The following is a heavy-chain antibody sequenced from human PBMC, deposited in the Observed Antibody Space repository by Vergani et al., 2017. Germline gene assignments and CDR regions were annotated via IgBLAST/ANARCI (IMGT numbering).Heavy chain of an antibody. CDR2: MRNDVSTI. J-gene: IGHJ6*02. CDR1: GFNIDNFY. CDR3: VRDPLKGMDV. Sequence: EVNLVESGGAVVQPGGSLRLSCAASGFNIDNFYMHWVRQVPGKGLVWVSRMRNDVSTISYGDFVRGRFTISRDNAKNTVYLQLSGLRVEDTAVYYCVRDPLKGMDVGGQGTKVTVS. V-gene: IGHV3-74*01.